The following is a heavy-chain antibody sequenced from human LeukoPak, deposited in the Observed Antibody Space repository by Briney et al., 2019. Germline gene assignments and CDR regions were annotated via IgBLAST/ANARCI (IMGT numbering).Heavy chain of an antibody. D-gene: IGHD3-22*01. CDR1: GFTVSSNY. V-gene: IGHV3-53*05. CDR2: IYSGGST. CDR3: ARGDYYDSSGYYPRFDP. Sequence: GGSLRLSCAASGFTVSSNYMSWVRQAPGKGLEWVSVIYSGGSTYYADSVKGRFTISRDNSKNTLYLQMNSLRAEDTAVYYCARGDYYDSSGYYPRFDPWGQGTLVTVSS. J-gene: IGHJ5*02.